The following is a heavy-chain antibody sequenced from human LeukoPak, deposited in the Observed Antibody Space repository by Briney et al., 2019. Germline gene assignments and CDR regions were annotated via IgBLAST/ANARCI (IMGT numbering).Heavy chain of an antibody. D-gene: IGHD3-10*01. CDR3: VKDGFYASGSEYYYSYYMDV. CDR2: ISWNSVNI. CDR1: GFNFNDYS. V-gene: IGHV3-9*01. J-gene: IGHJ6*03. Sequence: QTGGSLRLSCAASGFNFNDYSMHWARQAPGKGLEWVSGISWNSVNIGYADSVKGRFTISRDNAKNSLYLQMNSLRPEDTALYYCVKDGFYASGSEYYYSYYMDVWGRGTTVTVSS.